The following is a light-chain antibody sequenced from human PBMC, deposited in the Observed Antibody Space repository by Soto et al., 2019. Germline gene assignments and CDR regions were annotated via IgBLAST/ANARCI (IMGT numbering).Light chain of an antibody. V-gene: IGKV1-12*01. CDR2: GAS. CDR3: QQASSFPLT. CDR1: QLISSW. Sequence: IQMTQSPSSVSASVGDSVTITCRASQLISSWLAWYQVKPGKAPKLLIYGASNRESGVPSRFSGSESVTLFTLTINSLQPEDFATYYCQQASSFPLTFGGGTEVE. J-gene: IGKJ4*01.